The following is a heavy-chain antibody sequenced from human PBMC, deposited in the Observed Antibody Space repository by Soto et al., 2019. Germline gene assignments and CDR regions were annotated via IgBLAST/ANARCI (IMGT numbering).Heavy chain of an antibody. D-gene: IGHD1-26*01. Sequence: GGSLRLSCAASGFTFSSYAMSWVRQAPGKGLEWVSAISGSGGSTYYADSVKGRFTISRDNSKNTLYLQMNSLRAEDTAVYYCATTVDGLVGATRDDYWGQGTPVTVSS. V-gene: IGHV3-23*01. CDR1: GFTFSSYA. CDR3: ATTVDGLVGATRDDY. J-gene: IGHJ4*02. CDR2: ISGSGGST.